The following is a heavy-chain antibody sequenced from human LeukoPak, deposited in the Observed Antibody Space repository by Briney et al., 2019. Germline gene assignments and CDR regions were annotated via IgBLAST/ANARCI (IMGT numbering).Heavy chain of an antibody. J-gene: IGHJ3*01. CDR1: GGSISSDY. CDR3: ARLSPYLDGRAFDF. V-gene: IGHV4-59*08. D-gene: IGHD3-9*01. Sequence: SETLSLTCSVSGGSISSDYWSWIRQPPGKGLEWIGYIHYSGSTNYNPSLRSRVTISVDTSKNLFSLKLTSVTAADTAVYYCARLSPYLDGRAFDFWGQGTMVAVSS. CDR2: IHYSGST.